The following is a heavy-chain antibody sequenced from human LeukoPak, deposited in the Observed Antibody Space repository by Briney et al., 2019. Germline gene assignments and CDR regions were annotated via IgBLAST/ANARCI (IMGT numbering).Heavy chain of an antibody. J-gene: IGHJ4*02. CDR2: ISVRSNYI. V-gene: IGHV3-21*01. D-gene: IGHD3-22*01. CDR1: GYTFSSFS. CDR3: VRLRRNYDSSGYYYYYDY. Sequence: GGSLRLTCVASGYTFSSFSINWVRQAPGKGLEWVSSISVRSNYIYYADSVRGRFSISRDDARNSLYLQMDSLRGDDTAVYYCVRLRRNYDSSGYYYYYDYWGQGTLVTVSS.